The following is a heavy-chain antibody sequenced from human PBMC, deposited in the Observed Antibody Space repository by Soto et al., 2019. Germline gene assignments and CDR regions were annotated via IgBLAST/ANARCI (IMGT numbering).Heavy chain of an antibody. CDR2: INPSGGST. CDR3: ARTLRYFDWLDV. J-gene: IGHJ6*02. D-gene: IGHD3-9*01. Sequence: ASLTVSCKASGYTFTSYYMHWVRQAPGQGLEWMGIINPSGGSTSYAQKFQGRVTMTRDTSTSTVYMELSSLRSEDTAVYYCARTLRYFDWLDVWGQGTTVTVSS. CDR1: GYTFTSYY. V-gene: IGHV1-46*01.